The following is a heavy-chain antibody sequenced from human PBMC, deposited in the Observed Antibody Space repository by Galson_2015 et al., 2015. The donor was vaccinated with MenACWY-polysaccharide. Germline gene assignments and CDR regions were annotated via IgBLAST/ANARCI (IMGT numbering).Heavy chain of an antibody. CDR3: VRVPTYQQTEGNWFVP. Sequence: SVKVSCKASGYTSTGNFIHWVRQAPGQGFEWMGWINPNSGATSYAQKFQDRVTMTRDTSINTAYMELHRLRSDDTAVYYCVRVPTYQQTEGNWFVPWGQGTPVTVSS. J-gene: IGHJ5*02. CDR1: GYTSTGNF. CDR2: INPNSGAT. D-gene: IGHD2-2*01. V-gene: IGHV1-2*02.